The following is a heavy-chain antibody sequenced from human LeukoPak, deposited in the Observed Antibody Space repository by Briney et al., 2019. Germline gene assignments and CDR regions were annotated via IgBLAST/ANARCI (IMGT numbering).Heavy chain of an antibody. D-gene: IGHD2-2*01. J-gene: IGHJ3*02. V-gene: IGHV3-74*01. Sequence: GGSLRLSCAASGFSFSVYWMHWVRQAPGKGPVWVSRIKTDGSITDYADFVKGRFTISRDNAKNSLYLQMNSLRAEDTAIYYCARDSDCSSTSCSSNIWGQGTMVTVSS. CDR2: IKTDGSIT. CDR1: GFSFSVYW. CDR3: ARDSDCSSTSCSSNI.